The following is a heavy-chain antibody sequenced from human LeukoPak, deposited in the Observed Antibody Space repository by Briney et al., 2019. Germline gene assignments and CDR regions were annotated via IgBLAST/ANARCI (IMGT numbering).Heavy chain of an antibody. CDR2: ISSGDNTI. CDR1: GFTFSSYE. D-gene: IGHD3-22*01. Sequence: PGGSLRLSCAASGFTFSSYEMNWVRQAPGKGLEWVSYISSGDNTIYYADSVKGRFTISRDNAKNSLYLQMNSLRAEDTAVYYCANIRAVVDYYDSSGYSWGQGTLVTVSS. J-gene: IGHJ4*02. CDR3: ANIRAVVDYYDSSGYS. V-gene: IGHV3-48*03.